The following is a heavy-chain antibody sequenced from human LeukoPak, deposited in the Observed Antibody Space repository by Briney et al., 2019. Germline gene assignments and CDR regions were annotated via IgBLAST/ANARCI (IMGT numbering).Heavy chain of an antibody. CDR3: ARGSPRITVIVVVITSPKFDY. Sequence: SETLSLTCAVYGGSFSGYYWSWIRQPPGKGLEWIGEINHSGSTNYNPSLKSRVTISVDTSKDQFSLKLSSVTAADTAVYYCARGSPRITVIVVVITSPKFDYWGQGTLVTVSS. V-gene: IGHV4-34*01. CDR1: GGSFSGYY. J-gene: IGHJ4*02. D-gene: IGHD3-22*01. CDR2: INHSGST.